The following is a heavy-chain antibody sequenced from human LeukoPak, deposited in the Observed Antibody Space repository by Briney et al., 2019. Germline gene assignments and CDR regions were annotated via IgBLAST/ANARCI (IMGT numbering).Heavy chain of an antibody. J-gene: IGHJ5*02. CDR1: GGSISSYY. Sequence: SETLSLTCTVSGGSISSYYWSWIRQPPGKGLEWIGYIYYSGSTNYNPSLKSRVTISVDTSKNQFSLKLSSVTAADTAVYYCARESITIFGVVPSEGFDPWGQGTLVTVSS. CDR3: ARESITIFGVVPSEGFDP. V-gene: IGHV4-59*01. D-gene: IGHD3-3*01. CDR2: IYYSGST.